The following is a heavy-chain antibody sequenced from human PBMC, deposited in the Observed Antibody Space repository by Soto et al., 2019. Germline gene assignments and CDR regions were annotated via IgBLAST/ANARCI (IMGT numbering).Heavy chain of an antibody. J-gene: IGHJ6*02. CDR1: GFTFSSYA. D-gene: IGHD6-13*01. Sequence: HPGGSLRLSCAASGFTFSSYAMSWVRQAPGKGLEWVSAISGSGGSTYYADSVKGRFTISRDNSKNTLYLQMNSLRAEDTAIYYCEKDIRDEEGSSWYGMDVWGQGTTVTVSS. V-gene: IGHV3-23*01. CDR3: EKDIRDEEGSSWYGMDV. CDR2: ISGSGGST.